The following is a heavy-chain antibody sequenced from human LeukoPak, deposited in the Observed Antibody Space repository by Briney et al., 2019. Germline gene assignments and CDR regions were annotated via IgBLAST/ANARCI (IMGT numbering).Heavy chain of an antibody. CDR3: ARDSGTTGEVKFDP. V-gene: IGHV4-34*01. CDR1: GGSFSGYY. CDR2: INHSGST. Sequence: SETLSLTCAVYGGSFSGYYWSWIRQPPGKGLEWIGEINHSGSTNYNPSLKSRVTMSADTSRNHVSLTLNSVTATDTAVYYCARDSGTTGEVKFDPWGQGTLVTVSS. J-gene: IGHJ5*02. D-gene: IGHD3-10*01.